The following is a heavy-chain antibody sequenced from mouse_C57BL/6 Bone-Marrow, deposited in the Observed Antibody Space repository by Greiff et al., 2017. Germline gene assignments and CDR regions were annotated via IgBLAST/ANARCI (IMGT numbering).Heavy chain of an antibody. CDR3: GREGGSSYGWYFDV. Sequence: EVHLVESGPGLVKPSQSLSLTCSVTGYSITSGYYWNWIRQFPGNKLEWMGYISYDGSNNYNPSLKNRISITRESSKNHFFLKLSSVTTEDTATYYGGREGGSSYGWYFDVWGTGTTVTVSS. CDR2: ISYDGSN. D-gene: IGHD1-1*01. J-gene: IGHJ1*03. CDR1: GYSITSGYY. V-gene: IGHV3-6*01.